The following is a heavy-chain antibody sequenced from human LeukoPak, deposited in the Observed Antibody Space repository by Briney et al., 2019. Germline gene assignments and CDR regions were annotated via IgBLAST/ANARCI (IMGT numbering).Heavy chain of an antibody. Sequence: GASVKVSCKASGYTFNDYYMHWVRQAPGHSLEWMGRVNPRGEIIIYSQKFQGRVSMTRDTSTSTVYMALSSLRSEDTAVYFCARGGNPYYFDYWGQGTLVTVSS. J-gene: IGHJ4*02. CDR2: VNPRGEII. V-gene: IGHV1-46*02. CDR3: ARGGNPYYFDY. CDR1: GYTFNDYY.